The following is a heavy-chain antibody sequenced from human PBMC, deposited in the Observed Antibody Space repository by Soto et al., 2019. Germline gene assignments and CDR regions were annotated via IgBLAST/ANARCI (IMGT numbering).Heavy chain of an antibody. CDR3: ARVDYGGNTFDY. CDR1: GGYVSSGSYY. D-gene: IGHD4-17*01. J-gene: IGHJ4*02. CDR2: IYYSGST. V-gene: IGHV4-61*01. Sequence: SETLSLTCTASGGYVSSGSYYWSWIRQPPGKGLEWIGYIYYSGSTNYNPSLKSRVTISVDTSKNQFSLKLSSVTAADTAVYYCARVDYGGNTFDYWGQGTLVTVSS.